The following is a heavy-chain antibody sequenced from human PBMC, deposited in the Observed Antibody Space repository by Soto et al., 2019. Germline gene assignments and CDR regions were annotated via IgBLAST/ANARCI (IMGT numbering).Heavy chain of an antibody. J-gene: IGHJ5*02. CDR1: GGSFSGYY. D-gene: IGHD2-2*01. Sequence: SETLSLTCAVYGGSFSGYYWSWIRQPPGKGLEWIGEINHSGSTNYNPSLKSRVTISVDTSKNQFSLKLSSVTAADTAVYYCARGGPVPAARDTTNWFDPWGQGTLVTVPS. V-gene: IGHV4-34*01. CDR3: ARGGPVPAARDTTNWFDP. CDR2: INHSGST.